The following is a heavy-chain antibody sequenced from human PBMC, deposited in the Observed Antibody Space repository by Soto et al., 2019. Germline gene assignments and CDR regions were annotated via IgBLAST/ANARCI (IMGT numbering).Heavy chain of an antibody. CDR2: IIPIFGTA. Sequence: GASVKVSCKASGGTFSSYAISWVRQAPGQGLEWMGGIIPIFGTANYAQKFQGRVTITADESTSTAYMELSSLRSEDTAVYYCARVDIVVVPAAMRPYYYYGIDVWGQGTTVTVSS. CDR1: GGTFSSYA. V-gene: IGHV1-69*13. CDR3: ARVDIVVVPAAMRPYYYYGIDV. D-gene: IGHD2-2*01. J-gene: IGHJ6*02.